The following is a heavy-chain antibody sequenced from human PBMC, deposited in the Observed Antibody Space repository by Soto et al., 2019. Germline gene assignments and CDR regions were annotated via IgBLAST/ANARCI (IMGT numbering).Heavy chain of an antibody. CDR3: ARDQGLRFLEWLLWDY. Sequence: GGSLRLSCAASGFTFSSYSMNWVCQAPGKGLEWVSYISSSSSTIYYADSVKGRFTISRDNAKNSLYLQMNSLRDEDTAVYYCARDQGLRFLEWLLWDYWGQGTLVTVSS. J-gene: IGHJ4*02. D-gene: IGHD3-3*01. CDR1: GFTFSSYS. CDR2: ISSSSSTI. V-gene: IGHV3-48*02.